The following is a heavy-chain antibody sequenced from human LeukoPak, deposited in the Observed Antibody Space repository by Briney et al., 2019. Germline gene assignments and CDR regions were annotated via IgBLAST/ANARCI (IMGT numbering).Heavy chain of an antibody. CDR1: GGSISSSSYY. CDR2: IYYSGST. D-gene: IGHD6-19*01. V-gene: IGHV4-39*01. J-gene: IGHJ4*02. Sequence: PSETLSLTCTDSGGSISSSSYYWGWIRQPPGKGLEWIGSIYYSGSTYYNPSLKSRVTISVDTSKNQFSLKLSSVTAADTAVYYCARVAVAGTWFDYWGQGTLVTVSS. CDR3: ARVAVAGTWFDY.